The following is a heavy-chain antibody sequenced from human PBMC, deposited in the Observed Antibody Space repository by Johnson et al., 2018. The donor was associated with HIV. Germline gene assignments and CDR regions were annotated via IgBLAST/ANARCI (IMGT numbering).Heavy chain of an antibody. CDR3: ARDRGLDAFDI. Sequence: VLLVESGGGLVQPGGSLRLSCAASGFTVSSNYMSWVRQAPGTGLEWVGRIKRKTDGGATDYAAPVKGRFTISRDDSKNTLYLQMNSLRAEDTAVYYCARDRGLDAFDIWGQGTMVTVSS. CDR1: GFTVSSNY. D-gene: IGHD3-10*01. V-gene: IGHV3-15*01. J-gene: IGHJ3*02. CDR2: IKRKTDGGAT.